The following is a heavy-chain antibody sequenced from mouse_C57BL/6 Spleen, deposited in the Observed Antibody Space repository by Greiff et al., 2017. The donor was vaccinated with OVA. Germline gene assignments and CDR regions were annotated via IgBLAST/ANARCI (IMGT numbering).Heavy chain of an antibody. CDR2: INPNNGGT. J-gene: IGHJ2*01. CDR1: GYTFTDYY. V-gene: IGHV1-26*01. Sequence: EVQLQQSGPELVKPGASVKISCKASGYTFTDYYMNWVKQSHGKSLEWIGDINPNNGGTSYNQKFKGKATLTVDKSSSTAYMELRSLTSEDSAVYYCARGATVSSSSYFDYWGQGTTLTVSS. CDR3: ARGATVSSSSYFDY. D-gene: IGHD1-1*01.